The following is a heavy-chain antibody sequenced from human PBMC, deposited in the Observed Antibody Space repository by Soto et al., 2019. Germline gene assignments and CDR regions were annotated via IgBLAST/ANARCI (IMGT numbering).Heavy chain of an antibody. CDR2: IYPADSDT. V-gene: IGHV5-51*01. J-gene: IGHJ4*02. CDR3: ARLGYDSSKNHFNY. D-gene: IGHD3-22*01. Sequence: GEYLKISCKGSGYSFSIFWIGWVRQMPGKGLERMGVIYPADSDTRYSPSFEGQVTISADKSFSTVYLQWSSLQASDTAMYYWARLGYDSSKNHFNYWRQGTLVRVSS. CDR1: GYSFSIFW.